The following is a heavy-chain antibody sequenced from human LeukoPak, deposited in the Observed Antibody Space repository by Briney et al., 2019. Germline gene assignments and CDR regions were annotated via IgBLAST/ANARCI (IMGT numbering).Heavy chain of an antibody. J-gene: IGHJ3*02. CDR1: GYTFTGYY. CDR2: INPNSGGT. D-gene: IGHD5-18*01. CDR3: ARSDLIQLWPWGVFDI. Sequence: GASVKVSCKASGYTFTGYYMHWVRQAPGQGLEWMGWINPNSGGTNYAQKFQGWVTMTRDTSISTAYMELSRLRSDDTAVYYCARSDLIQLWPWGVFDIWGQGTMVTVSS. V-gene: IGHV1-2*04.